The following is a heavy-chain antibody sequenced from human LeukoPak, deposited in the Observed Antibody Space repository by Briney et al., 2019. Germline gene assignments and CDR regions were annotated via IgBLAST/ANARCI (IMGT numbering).Heavy chain of an antibody. CDR1: GYTFTGYY. J-gene: IGHJ4*02. V-gene: IGHV1-2*02. D-gene: IGHD4-23*01. CDR2: INPNSGGT. Sequence: ASVKVSCKASGYTFTGYYMHWVRQAPGQGLEWMGWINPNSGGTNYAQKFQGRVTMTRDTSISTAYMELSRLRSDDTAVYYCAILDYSGNPHYFDYWGQGTLVTVSS. CDR3: AILDYSGNPHYFDY.